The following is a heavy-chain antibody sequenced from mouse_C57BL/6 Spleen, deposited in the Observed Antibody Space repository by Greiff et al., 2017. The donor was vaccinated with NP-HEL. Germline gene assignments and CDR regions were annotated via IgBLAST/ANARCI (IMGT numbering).Heavy chain of an antibody. D-gene: IGHD2-4*01. J-gene: IGHJ1*03. CDR3: ARVGDYDVNWYFDV. CDR1: GSSITSGYY. CDR2: ISYDGSN. Sequence: EVQLVESGPGLVKPSQSLSLTCSVTGSSITSGYYWNWIRQFPGNKLEWMGYISYDGSNNYNPSLKNRISITRDTSKNQFFLKLNSVTTEDTATYYCARVGDYDVNWYFDVWGTGTTVTVSS. V-gene: IGHV3-6*01.